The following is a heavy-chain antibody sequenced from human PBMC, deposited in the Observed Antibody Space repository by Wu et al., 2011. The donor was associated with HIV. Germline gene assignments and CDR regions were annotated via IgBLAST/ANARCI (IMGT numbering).Heavy chain of an antibody. CDR2: IIPIFGTA. CDR3: ARVAEEGYCSSISCFKNYGMDV. D-gene: IGHD2-2*01. Sequence: QVQLVQSGAEVKKPGSSVKVSCKASGGTLSSYAISWVRQAPGQGLEWMGGIIPIFGTANYAQKFQGRVTITTDESTSTVYMEVSSLRSEDTAVYYCARVAEEGYCSSISCFKNYGMDVWGQGTTVTVSS. V-gene: IGHV1-69*05. CDR1: GGTLSSYA. J-gene: IGHJ6*02.